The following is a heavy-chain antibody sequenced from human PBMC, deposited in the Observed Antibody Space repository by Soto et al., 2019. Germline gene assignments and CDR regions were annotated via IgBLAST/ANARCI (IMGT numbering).Heavy chain of an antibody. J-gene: IGHJ1*01. CDR3: TTARGTYGAEYLQH. Sequence: GGSLRLSCAATGFTFTNAWMSWVRQAPGKGLEWVGRSKSKTDSGTTDYAAPVKGRFTISRDDSKNTLYLQMNSLKTEDTAVYYCTTARGTYGAEYLQHWGQGTLVTVSS. CDR2: SKSKTDSGTT. V-gene: IGHV3-15*01. D-gene: IGHD4-17*01. CDR1: GFTFTNAW.